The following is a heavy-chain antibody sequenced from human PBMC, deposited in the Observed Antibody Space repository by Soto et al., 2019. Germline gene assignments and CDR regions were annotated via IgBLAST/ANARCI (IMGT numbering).Heavy chain of an antibody. J-gene: IGHJ5*02. CDR3: TRDLNHDCGP. CDR2: MNPDGSEQ. CDR1: GFTFSDYW. D-gene: IGHD2-21*01. V-gene: IGHV3-7*04. Sequence: VHLVESGGDLVQPGGSLRLSCVASGFTFSDYWMTWVRQTPGKGLEGVANMNPDGSEQYYLDSVKGRFTISRDNAKNSLYLQMNSLRGEGTAVYYCTRDLNHDCGPWGQGTQVIVSS.